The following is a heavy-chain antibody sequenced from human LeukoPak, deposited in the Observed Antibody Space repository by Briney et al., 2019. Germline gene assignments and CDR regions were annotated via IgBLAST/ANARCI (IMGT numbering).Heavy chain of an antibody. CDR2: ISGSSSTI. V-gene: IGHV3-48*01. D-gene: IGHD2-8*01. Sequence: GGSLRLSCAASGITFSTSTMNWVRQAPGKGLEWVSYISGSSSTIYYADSVKGRFTVSRVNAGNSLYLQMNNLRAEDTAVYYCARDQGDARGVSDYWGQGTLVTVSS. CDR1: GITFSTST. J-gene: IGHJ4*02. CDR3: ARDQGDARGVSDY.